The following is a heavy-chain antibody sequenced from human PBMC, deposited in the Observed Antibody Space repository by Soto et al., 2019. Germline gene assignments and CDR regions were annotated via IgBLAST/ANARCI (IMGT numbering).Heavy chain of an antibody. Sequence: GGSLRLSCVASGFTFRNYAMGWVRQAPGKGLEWVSAISGSGYSTYYADSVKGRFTISRDNSKNTVYLQMNSLRAEDTAVYHCAKDPSELYIAVFDYWGQGTLVTVSS. J-gene: IGHJ4*02. V-gene: IGHV3-23*01. CDR1: GFTFRNYA. CDR2: ISGSGYST. D-gene: IGHD6-19*01. CDR3: AKDPSELYIAVFDY.